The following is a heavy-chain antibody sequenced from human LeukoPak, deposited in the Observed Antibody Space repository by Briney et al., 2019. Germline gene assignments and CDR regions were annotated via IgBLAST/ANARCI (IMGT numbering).Heavy chain of an antibody. CDR2: ISYDGSNK. J-gene: IGHJ4*02. CDR3: ANIWGSSDY. CDR1: GFTFSSYA. Sequence: GGSLRLSCAASGFTFSSYAMSWVRQAPGKGLEWVAVISYDGSNKYYADSVKGRFTISRDNSKNTLYLQMNSLRAEDTAVYYCANIWGSSDYWGQGTLVTVSS. V-gene: IGHV3-30-3*01. D-gene: IGHD7-27*01.